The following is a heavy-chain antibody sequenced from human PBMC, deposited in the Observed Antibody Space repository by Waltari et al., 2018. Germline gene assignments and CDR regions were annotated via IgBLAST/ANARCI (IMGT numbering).Heavy chain of an antibody. V-gene: IGHV3-53*03. J-gene: IGHJ3*01. D-gene: IGHD2-15*01. Sequence: EVQLVESGGDLIQPGGSLRLSCAASGFTGNSHYLKWVRQSPGQGGELASFVYVTGNTTYPDSVKDRFTTSRDNSKNTVYLQMDSLRVEDTAMYYCARRLVVAGTLDVFDLWGQGTRVIVSS. CDR2: VYVTGNT. CDR3: ARRLVVAGTLDVFDL. CDR1: GFTGNSHY.